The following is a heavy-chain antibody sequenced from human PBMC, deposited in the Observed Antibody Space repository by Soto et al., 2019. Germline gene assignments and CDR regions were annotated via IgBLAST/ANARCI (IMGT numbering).Heavy chain of an antibody. CDR1: GGSISSSGYC. J-gene: IGHJ5*02. V-gene: IGHV4-39*01. CDR2: IFYSGTT. CDR3: ARQKSGSDWFDP. Sequence: SETLSLTCTVSGGSISSSGYCWAWVRQPPGKGLEWIGCIFYSGTTYYHPSLKSRVTMSVDTSNNKFSLSLSSVTAADTAIYLCARQKSGSDWFDPWGQGTLVTVSS. D-gene: IGHD2-15*01.